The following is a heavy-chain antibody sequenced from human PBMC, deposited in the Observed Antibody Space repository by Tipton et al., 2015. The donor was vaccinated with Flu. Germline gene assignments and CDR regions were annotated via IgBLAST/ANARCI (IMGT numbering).Heavy chain of an antibody. D-gene: IGHD3-9*01. J-gene: IGHJ4*02. CDR3: ARGYDILTDGGGYFDY. Sequence: SLRLSCAASGFTFSTFWMSWVRQAPGKGLEWVANINQDGSEKYYVDSVKGRFTISRDKAKNSLYLQMNSLRAEDTSVYYCARGYDILTDGGGYFDYWGQGTLVTVSS. CDR1: GFTFSTFW. CDR2: INQDGSEK. V-gene: IGHV3-7*01.